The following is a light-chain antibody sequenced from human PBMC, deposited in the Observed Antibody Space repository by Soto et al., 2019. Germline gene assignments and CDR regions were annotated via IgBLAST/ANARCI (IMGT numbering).Light chain of an antibody. V-gene: IGLV1-44*01. CDR3: AAWDDTSSFV. CDR1: SSNIGRNT. Sequence: QSVLTQPPSASGTPGQRVIISCSGGSSNIGRNTVNWYQHLPGTAPRLLIYTNDQRPSGVPDRFSGSKSGTSASLAISGLQSEDEADYYCAAWDDTSSFVFGTGTKLNVL. CDR2: TND. J-gene: IGLJ1*01.